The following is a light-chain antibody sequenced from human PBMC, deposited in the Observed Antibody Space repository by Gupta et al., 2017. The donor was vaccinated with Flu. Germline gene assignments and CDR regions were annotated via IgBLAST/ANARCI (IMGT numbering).Light chain of an antibody. V-gene: IGKV1-33*01. CDR2: DAS. CDR1: EDISKY. CDR3: QQYDDGPHIT. Sequence: DIQMTQFPSSLSASVGDRVAITCQANEDISKYLNWYQHKPGKAPTLLIYDASNLETGVPSRFSGTGSGTDFTLTISSLQAEDSATYYCQQYDDGPHITFGPGTKVDVK. J-gene: IGKJ3*01.